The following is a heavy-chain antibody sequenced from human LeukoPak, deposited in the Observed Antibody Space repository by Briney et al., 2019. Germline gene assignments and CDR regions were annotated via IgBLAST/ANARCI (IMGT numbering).Heavy chain of an antibody. V-gene: IGHV3-23*01. CDR3: AKDEDDSRDTDY. D-gene: IGHD3-22*01. CDR2: ISGSGGST. Sequence: GGSLRLSCVASGFTFSSYAMSWVRQAPGKGLEWVSAISGSGGSTYYADSVKGRFTISRDNSKNTLYLQMNSLRAEDTAVYYCAKDEDDSRDTDYWGQGTLVTVSS. CDR1: GFTFSSYA. J-gene: IGHJ4*02.